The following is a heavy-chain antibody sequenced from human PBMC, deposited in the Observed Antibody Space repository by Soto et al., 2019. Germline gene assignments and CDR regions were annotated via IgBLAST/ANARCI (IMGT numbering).Heavy chain of an antibody. J-gene: IGHJ4*02. CDR1: GFTFSSYA. D-gene: IGHD3-22*01. CDR3: SKFRVITWHPSH. Sequence: PGGTLRLSCAASGFTFSSYAMSWVRQAPGKGLEWVSAISGSGGSTYYADSVKGRFTISRDNSKNTLYLQMNSLRAEDTAVYYFSKFRVITWHPSHWGQGTLVTVSS. V-gene: IGHV3-23*01. CDR2: ISGSGGST.